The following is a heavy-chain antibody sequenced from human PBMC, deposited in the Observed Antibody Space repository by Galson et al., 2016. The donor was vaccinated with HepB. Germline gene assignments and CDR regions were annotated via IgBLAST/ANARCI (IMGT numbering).Heavy chain of an antibody. J-gene: IGHJ4*02. D-gene: IGHD3-22*01. V-gene: IGHV3-23*01. Sequence: SLRLSCAASGFTFSNYDMSWVRQAPGRGLEWVSGISSSGSSTTYADAVKVLFTISSDNTKNALHLQMNSLRVEDTAMYFCALHFSGSYLGQGTLVTVSS. CDR3: ALHFSGSY. CDR2: ISSSGSST. CDR1: GFTFSNYD.